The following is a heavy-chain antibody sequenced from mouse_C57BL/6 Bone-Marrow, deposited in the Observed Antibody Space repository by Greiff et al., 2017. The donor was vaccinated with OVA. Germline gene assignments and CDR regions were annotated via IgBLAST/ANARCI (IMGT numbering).Heavy chain of an antibody. CDR3: VRGGDYEALAY. Sequence: DVQLVESGGGLVQPKGSLKLSCAASGFTFNTYAMHWVRQAPGKGLEWVARIRSKSSNYATYYAVSVKDRFTISRDDSQSMLYLQMSSLKTEDTAMYYCVRGGDYEALAYWGQGTLVTVSA. V-gene: IGHV10-3*01. J-gene: IGHJ3*01. CDR1: GFTFNTYA. D-gene: IGHD2-4*01. CDR2: IRSKSSNYAT.